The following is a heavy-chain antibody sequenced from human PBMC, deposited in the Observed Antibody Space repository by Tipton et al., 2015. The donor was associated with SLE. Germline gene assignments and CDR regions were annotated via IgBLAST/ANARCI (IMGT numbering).Heavy chain of an antibody. Sequence: RSLRLSCEGSGFTFDEHAMHWVRQAPGKGLEWVAAIMWSGDRIDYADSVKGRFTISRDNAKNILFLQMNSLTTEDTALYYCGKDMSPGGLDVWGHGTTVTVSS. J-gene: IGHJ6*02. CDR3: GKDMSPGGLDV. CDR2: IMWSGDRI. V-gene: IGHV3-9*01. CDR1: GFTFDEHA.